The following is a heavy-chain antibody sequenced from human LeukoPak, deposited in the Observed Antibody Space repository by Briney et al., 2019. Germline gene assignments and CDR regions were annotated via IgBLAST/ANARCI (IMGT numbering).Heavy chain of an antibody. D-gene: IGHD1-26*01. V-gene: IGHV4-39*01. CDR1: GGSISSSSYY. CDR3: ARHGQMGWACRGLDY. CDR2: IYYSGST. J-gene: IGHJ4*02. Sequence: SETLSLTCTVSGGSISSSSYYWGWIRQPPGKGLEWIGSIYYSGSTYYNPSLKSRVTISVDTSKNQFSLKLSSVTAADTAVYYCARHGQMGWACRGLDYWGQGTLVTVSS.